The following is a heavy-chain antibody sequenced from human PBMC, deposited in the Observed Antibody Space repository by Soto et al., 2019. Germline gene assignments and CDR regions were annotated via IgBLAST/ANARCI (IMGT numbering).Heavy chain of an antibody. J-gene: IGHJ5*02. D-gene: IGHD2-21*01. Sequence: QEKLVESGGGVVQPGTSLRLSCAVSGFSFTKYGFYWVRQPPGKGPEYVAFIWHDGSQTYYADSVKGRFSISRDSSKNTGFREMNSRGDEETAVYYCRRDWGNWDDCGGGGGCGGDLGGQGTMVTVSS. CDR3: RRDWGNWDDCGGGGGCGGDL. CDR1: GFSFTKYG. V-gene: IGHV3-33*01. CDR2: IWHDGSQT.